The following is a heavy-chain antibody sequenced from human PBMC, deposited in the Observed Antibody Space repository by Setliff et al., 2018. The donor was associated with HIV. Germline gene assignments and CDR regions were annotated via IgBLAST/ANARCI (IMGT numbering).Heavy chain of an antibody. CDR3: ARVGPFEFDSSGYAEF. J-gene: IGHJ4*02. Sequence: ASVKVSCKSSGYTFTTYGLSWVRQAPGQGLEWMGWISTYSDETSYSQNLQGRLTMTTDTSTGTAYMELRSLRSDDTAVYFCARVGPFEFDSSGYAEFWGQGTPVTVSS. V-gene: IGHV1-18*01. CDR1: GYTFTTYG. CDR2: ISTYSDET. D-gene: IGHD3-22*01.